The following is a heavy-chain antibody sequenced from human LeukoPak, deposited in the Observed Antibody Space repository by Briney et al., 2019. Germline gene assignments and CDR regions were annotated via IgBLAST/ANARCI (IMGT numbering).Heavy chain of an antibody. CDR3: AKGHLPYDILTGYHDY. J-gene: IGHJ4*02. V-gene: IGHV3-23*01. CDR2: ISGSGGST. Sequence: GGSLRLSCAASGFTFSSYAMSWVRQAPGKGLEWVSAISGSGGSTYYADSVKGRFTISRDNSKNTLYLQMNSLRAEDTAVYYCAKGHLPYDILTGYHDYWGQGTLVTVSS. CDR1: GFTFSSYA. D-gene: IGHD3-9*01.